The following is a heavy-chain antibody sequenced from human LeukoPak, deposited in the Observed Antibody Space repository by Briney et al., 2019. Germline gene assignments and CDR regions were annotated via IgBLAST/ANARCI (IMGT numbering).Heavy chain of an antibody. CDR2: ISAYNGNT. V-gene: IGHV1-18*01. J-gene: IGHJ3*02. Sequence: RRASVKVSCKASGYTFTSYDISWVRQAPGQGLEWMGWISAYNGNTNYAQKLQGRVTMTTDTSTSTAYMELRSLRSDDTAVYYCARDEGFCSSTSCYTRMSAFDIWGQGTMVTVSS. CDR3: ARDEGFCSSTSCYTRMSAFDI. CDR1: GYTFTSYD. D-gene: IGHD2-2*02.